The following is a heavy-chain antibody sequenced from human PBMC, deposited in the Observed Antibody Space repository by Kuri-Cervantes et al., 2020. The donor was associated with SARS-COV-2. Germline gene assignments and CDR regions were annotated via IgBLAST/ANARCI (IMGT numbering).Heavy chain of an antibody. CDR3: ARAVLGVVAYFDY. CDR1: RFTFSSYW. Sequence: LSLTCAASRFTFSSYWMSWVRQAPGKGLEWVANIKQDGSEKYYVDSVKGRFTISRDNAKNSLYLQMNSLRAEDTAVYYCARAVLGVVAYFDYWGQGTLVTVSS. CDR2: IKQDGSEK. D-gene: IGHD3-3*01. V-gene: IGHV3-7*04. J-gene: IGHJ4*02.